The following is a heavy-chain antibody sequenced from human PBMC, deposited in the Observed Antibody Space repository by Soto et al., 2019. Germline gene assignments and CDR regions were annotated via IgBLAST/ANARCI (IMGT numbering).Heavy chain of an antibody. Sequence: QITLKESGPTLVKPTQTLTLTCTFSGFSLSTSGVGVGWIRQPPGKALEWLALIYWDDDKRYSPSLKSRLTTPKKNSKNQVVLTMTNMDPVDTATYYCAHEYCSGGSCYSGWFDPWGQGTLVTVSS. CDR2: IYWDDDK. CDR1: GFSLSTSGVG. CDR3: AHEYCSGGSCYSGWFDP. D-gene: IGHD2-15*01. J-gene: IGHJ5*02. V-gene: IGHV2-5*02.